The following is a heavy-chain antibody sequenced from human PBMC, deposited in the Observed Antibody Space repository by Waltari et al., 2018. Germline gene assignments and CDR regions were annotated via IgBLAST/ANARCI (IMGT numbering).Heavy chain of an antibody. D-gene: IGHD5-12*01. V-gene: IGHV4-39*01. CDR1: GDSITSNRHY. Sequence: IRLAEWRERVVRLLEILSVVCRVTGDSITSNRHYWALIRQSPGQGLEWIGTVSYSGTTYISPSLKSRFSVSRDTTKNHVSRILGSGTAADMAVYCCATYIGASGGTPAFDVWGQGTMVTVSS. CDR2: VSYSGTT. CDR3: ATYIGASGGTPAFDV. J-gene: IGHJ3*01.